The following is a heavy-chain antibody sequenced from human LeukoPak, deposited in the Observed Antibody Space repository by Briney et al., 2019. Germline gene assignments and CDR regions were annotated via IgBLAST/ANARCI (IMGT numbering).Heavy chain of an antibody. V-gene: IGHV4-34*01. D-gene: IGHD2-2*02. J-gene: IGHJ6*04. CDR1: GGSFSGYY. CDR3: ARIPRSGGKDIVVVPAAIRKMDV. Sequence: TSETLSLTCAVYGGSFSGYYWSWIRQPPGKGLEWIGEINHSGSTNYNPSLKSRVTISVDTSKNQFSLKLSSVTAADTAVYYCARIPRSGGKDIVVVPAAIRKMDVWGKGTTVTVSS. CDR2: INHSGST.